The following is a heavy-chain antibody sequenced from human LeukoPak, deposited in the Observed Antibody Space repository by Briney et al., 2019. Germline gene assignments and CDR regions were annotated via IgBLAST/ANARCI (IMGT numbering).Heavy chain of an antibody. CDR2: ISYDGSNK. J-gene: IGHJ5*02. CDR3: AKDHYYDSTGGYWLGP. V-gene: IGHV3-30*18. D-gene: IGHD3-22*01. Sequence: GRSLRLSCAASGFTFSSYGMHWVRQAPGKGLEWVAVISYDGSNKYYADSVKGRFTISRDNSKNTLYLQMNSLRAEDTAVYYCAKDHYYDSTGGYWLGPWGQGTLVTVSS. CDR1: GFTFSSYG.